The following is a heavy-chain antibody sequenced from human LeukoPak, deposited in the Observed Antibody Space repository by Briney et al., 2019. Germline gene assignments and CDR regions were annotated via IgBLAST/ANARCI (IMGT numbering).Heavy chain of an antibody. J-gene: IGHJ4*02. D-gene: IGHD3-22*01. CDR2: ISSSGRTI. Sequence: PGGSLRLSCAASGFTFSSYEMNWVRQAPGKGLEWVSYISSSGRTIYYADSVKGRFTISRDNAKNSLYLRMNSLRAEDTAVYYCARSITMIEEDYWGQGTLVTVSS. CDR3: ARSITMIEEDY. CDR1: GFTFSSYE. V-gene: IGHV3-48*03.